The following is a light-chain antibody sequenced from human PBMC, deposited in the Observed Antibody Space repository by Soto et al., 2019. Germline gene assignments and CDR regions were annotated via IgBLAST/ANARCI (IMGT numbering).Light chain of an antibody. CDR2: DVN. Sequence: QSVLTQPRSVSGSPGQSVTISCTGTSSDVGAYNYVSWYQHHPGKVPKLMIYDVNKRPSGVPDRFSGSKSGTTASLTISGLQADDEADYYCCSYAGSFAWVFGGGTQLTVL. CDR3: CSYAGSFAWV. V-gene: IGLV2-11*01. CDR1: SSDVGAYNY. J-gene: IGLJ3*02.